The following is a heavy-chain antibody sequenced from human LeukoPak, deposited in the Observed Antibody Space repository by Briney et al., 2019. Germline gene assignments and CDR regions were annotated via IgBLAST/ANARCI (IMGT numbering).Heavy chain of an antibody. J-gene: IGHJ2*01. Sequence: SETLSLTCTVSGYSISSGYYWGWIRQSPGKGLEWIGSIYHAGSTFHNPSLKSRVTISVDTSKNQFSLKVNSVTAADTAVYYCATTGTRYWYFDLWGRGTLVTVSS. CDR3: ATTGTRYWYFDL. CDR1: GYSISSGYY. D-gene: IGHD1-1*01. CDR2: IYHAGST. V-gene: IGHV4-38-2*02.